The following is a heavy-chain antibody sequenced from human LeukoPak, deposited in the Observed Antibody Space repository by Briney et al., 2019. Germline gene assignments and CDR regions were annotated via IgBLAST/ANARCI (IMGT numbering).Heavy chain of an antibody. CDR2: MLDTVTT. D-gene: IGHD5-18*01. Sequence: SETLSLTCAVSGASMNTHYWSWIRQPPGKGLEWIGYMLDTVTTKDNPSLKSRFTLSADTSKNQFSLRLTTVTAADTAVYYCATIKRGNIFGYFDFWGQGIPVTVSS. CDR3: ATIKRGNIFGYFDF. J-gene: IGHJ4*02. CDR1: GASMNTHY. V-gene: IGHV4-59*11.